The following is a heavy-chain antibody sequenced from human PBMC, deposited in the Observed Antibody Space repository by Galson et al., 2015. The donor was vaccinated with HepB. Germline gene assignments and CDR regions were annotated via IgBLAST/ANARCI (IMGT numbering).Heavy chain of an antibody. Sequence: SLRLSCAASGFTFSDYYMSWIRQAPGKGLEWVSYISSSSSYTNYADSVKGRFTISRDNAKNSLYLQMNSLRAEDTAVYYCAREELTISGIAAAVDLWGRGTLVTVSS. V-gene: IGHV3-11*06. J-gene: IGHJ2*01. D-gene: IGHD6-13*01. CDR3: AREELTISGIAAAVDL. CDR1: GFTFSDYY. CDR2: ISSSSSYT.